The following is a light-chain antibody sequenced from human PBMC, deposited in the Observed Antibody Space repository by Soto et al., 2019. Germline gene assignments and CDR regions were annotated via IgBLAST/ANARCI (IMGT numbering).Light chain of an antibody. Sequence: DIQMTQSPSSLSVSVGDRVTITCRASQSISTHLNWYQHKPGKAPNLLIHAASNLQTGVPSRFSGSGSGTDFTLTISSLQPEDFATYYCQQSYSTPSVTFGPGTKVDIK. CDR2: AAS. CDR1: QSISTH. V-gene: IGKV1-39*01. CDR3: QQSYSTPSVT. J-gene: IGKJ3*01.